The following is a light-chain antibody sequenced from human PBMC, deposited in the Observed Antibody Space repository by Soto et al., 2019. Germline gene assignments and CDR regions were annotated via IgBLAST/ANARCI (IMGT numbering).Light chain of an antibody. CDR2: AAS. CDR3: QQSYSTPPT. CDR1: QSISSY. V-gene: IGKV1-39*01. Sequence: DIQITQSPSSRSASVGEGVTITCLASQSISSYLNWYQQKPGKAPKLLIYAASSLQSGVPSRFSGSGSGTDFTLTISSLQPEDFATYYCQQSYSTPPTFGQGTKVDIK. J-gene: IGKJ1*01.